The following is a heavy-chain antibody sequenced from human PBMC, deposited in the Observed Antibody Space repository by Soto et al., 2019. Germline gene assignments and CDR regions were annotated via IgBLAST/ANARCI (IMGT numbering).Heavy chain of an antibody. Sequence: ASVKVSCKASGYTFTSYGISWVRQAPGQGLEWMGWINAGNGNTKYAQKFQGRVTITRDTSASTAYMELSSLRSEDTAVYYCARGGGGQDYYYYYGMDVWGQGTTVTVSS. CDR3: ARGGGGQDYYYYYGMDV. CDR2: INAGNGNT. CDR1: GYTFTSYG. D-gene: IGHD1-26*01. J-gene: IGHJ6*02. V-gene: IGHV1-18*01.